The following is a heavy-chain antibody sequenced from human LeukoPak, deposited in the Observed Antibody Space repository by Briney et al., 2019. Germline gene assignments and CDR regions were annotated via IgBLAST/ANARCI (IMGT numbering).Heavy chain of an antibody. Sequence: GGSLRLSCAASGFTFSSYWMSWVRQAPGKGLEWVANIKQDGSEKYYVDSVKGRFTISRDNAKNSLHLQMNSLRVEDTALYYCAKDMGKHDDILTGYFRDWGQGTLVTVSS. CDR3: AKDMGKHDDILTGYFRD. CDR1: GFTFSSYW. V-gene: IGHV3-7*03. J-gene: IGHJ4*02. D-gene: IGHD3-9*01. CDR2: IKQDGSEK.